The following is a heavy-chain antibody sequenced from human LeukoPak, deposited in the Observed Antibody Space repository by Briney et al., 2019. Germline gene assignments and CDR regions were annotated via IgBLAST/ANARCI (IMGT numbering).Heavy chain of an antibody. Sequence: ASVKVSCKASGYTFTRQYMHFVRQAPGQGGEWRGIINPSSGNTNYAQKFQGRVTMTRDTSTSTIYMDLSSLRSDDTAVYYCSTSVGGTEFDSWGQGALVTVSS. CDR3: STSVGGTEFDS. CDR2: INPSSGNT. V-gene: IGHV1-46*01. J-gene: IGHJ4*02. CDR1: GYTFTRQY. D-gene: IGHD3-16*01.